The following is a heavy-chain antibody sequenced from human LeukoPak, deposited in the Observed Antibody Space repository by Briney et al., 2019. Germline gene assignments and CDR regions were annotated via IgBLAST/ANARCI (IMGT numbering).Heavy chain of an antibody. J-gene: IGHJ5*02. CDR1: GGSFSGYY. V-gene: IGHV4-34*01. CDR3: ARHGKRLWFGELSQRWSDP. Sequence: SETLSLTCAVYGGSFSGYYWSWIRQPPGKGLEWIGEINHSGSTNYNPSLKSRVTISVDTSKNQFSLKLSSVTAADTAVYYCARHGKRLWFGELSQRWSDPWGQGTLVTVSS. D-gene: IGHD3-10*01. CDR2: INHSGST.